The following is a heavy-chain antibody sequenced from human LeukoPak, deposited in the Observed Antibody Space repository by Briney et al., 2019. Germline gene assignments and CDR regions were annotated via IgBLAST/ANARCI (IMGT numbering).Heavy chain of an antibody. J-gene: IGHJ3*02. CDR2: ISSSSSYI. Sequence: PGGSLRLSCAASGFTFSSYSMNWVRQAPGKGLEWVSSISSSSSYIYYADSVKGRFTISRDNAKNSLYLQMNSLRAEDTAVYYCARDYCSGGSCFLGAFDIWGQGTMVTVSS. CDR3: ARDYCSGGSCFLGAFDI. D-gene: IGHD2-15*01. V-gene: IGHV3-21*01. CDR1: GFTFSSYS.